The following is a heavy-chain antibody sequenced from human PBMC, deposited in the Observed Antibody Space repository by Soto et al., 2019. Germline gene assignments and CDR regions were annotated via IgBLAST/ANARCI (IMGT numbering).Heavy chain of an antibody. CDR1: GYTFTSYD. J-gene: IGHJ6*03. D-gene: IGHD5-12*01. V-gene: IGHV1-8*01. CDR2: MNPNSGNT. CDR3: ARGGVATILYYYYYMDV. Sequence: ASVKVSCKASGYTFTSYDINWVRQATGQGLEWMEWMNPNSGNTGYAQKFQGRVNMTRNTSISTAYMVLSSLRSEDTAVYYCARGGVATILYYYYYMDVWGKGTTVTVSS.